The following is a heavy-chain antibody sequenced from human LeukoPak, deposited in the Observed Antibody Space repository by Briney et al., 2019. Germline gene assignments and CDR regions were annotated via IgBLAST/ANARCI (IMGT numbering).Heavy chain of an antibody. Sequence: GGFLRLSCAASGFSFRNYAMSWVRQAPGKGLEWVSAISGSATSIYYADSVKGRFTISRDNSKNTLYMHLNSLRAEDTAVYYCAKLKYYYDSPWAFDIWGQGTMVTVSS. J-gene: IGHJ3*02. CDR2: ISGSATSI. V-gene: IGHV3-23*01. CDR1: GFSFRNYA. D-gene: IGHD3-22*01. CDR3: AKLKYYYDSPWAFDI.